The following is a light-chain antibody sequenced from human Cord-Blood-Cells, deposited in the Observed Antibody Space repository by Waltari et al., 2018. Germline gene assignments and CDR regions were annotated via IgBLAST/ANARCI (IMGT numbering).Light chain of an antibody. J-gene: IGKJ4*01. CDR1: QGISSW. V-gene: IGKV1D-12*01. CDR3: QQANSFPLT. Sequence: DMQMTQSPSSVSASVGDRVPILCRASQGISSWVSWYHQTPGKAPKLLIYAASSLQSVVPSRFSGSGSGTDFTLTISSLQPEDFATYYGQQANSFPLTFGGGTKVEIK. CDR2: AAS.